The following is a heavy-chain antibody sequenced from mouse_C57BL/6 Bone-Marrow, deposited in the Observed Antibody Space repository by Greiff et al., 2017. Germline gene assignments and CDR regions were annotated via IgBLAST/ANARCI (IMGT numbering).Heavy chain of an antibody. CDR2: IHPNSGST. CDR3: AREGIYYGNLRDY. D-gene: IGHD2-1*01. V-gene: IGHV1-64*01. CDR1: GYTFTSYW. J-gene: IGHJ2*01. Sequence: VQLQQPGAELVKPGASVKLSCKASGYTFTSYWMHWVKQRPGQGLEWIGMIHPNSGSTNYNEKFKSKATLTVDKSSSTAYMQLSSLTSEDSAVYYCAREGIYYGNLRDYWGQGTTLTVSS.